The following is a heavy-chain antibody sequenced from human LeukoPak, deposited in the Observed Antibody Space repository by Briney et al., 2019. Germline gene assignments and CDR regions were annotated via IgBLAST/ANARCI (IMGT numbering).Heavy chain of an antibody. Sequence: GGSLRLSCAASGFNYKNYDFHWVRQAAGKRLEWVSGIGTVTDTFYLDSVEGRFTISRENAKNSFYLQMNGLRAGDTAVYYCARGWGGHGRSWGALDFWGQGILVTVSS. D-gene: IGHD3-16*01. CDR1: GFNYKNYD. V-gene: IGHV3-13*01. CDR3: ARGWGGHGRSWGALDF. J-gene: IGHJ4*02. CDR2: IGTVTDT.